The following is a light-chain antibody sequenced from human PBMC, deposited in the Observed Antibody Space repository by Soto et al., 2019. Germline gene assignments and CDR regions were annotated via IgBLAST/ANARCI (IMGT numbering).Light chain of an antibody. CDR3: QQRGNWPRT. CDR1: QSVSSY. CDR2: DAS. V-gene: IGKV3-11*01. J-gene: IGKJ1*01. Sequence: EIVLTQSPATLSLSPGERATLSCRASQSVSSYLAWYQQKPGQAPNLLIYDASKWATGIPARFSGSGSGTEFTLTISGLEPADFAVYYCQQRGNWPRTFGQGTKVEIK.